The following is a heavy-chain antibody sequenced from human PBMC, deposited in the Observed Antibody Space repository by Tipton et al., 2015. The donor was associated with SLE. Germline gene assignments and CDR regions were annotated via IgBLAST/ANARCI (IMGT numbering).Heavy chain of an antibody. CDR3: ARVRNLGSFFDY. Sequence: SLRLSCAASGFTFSSYDMHWVRQAPGKGLVWVSRINSDGSSTSYADSVKGRFTISRDNAKNTLYLQMNSLRAEDTAVYYCARVRNLGSFFDYWGQGTLVTVSS. J-gene: IGHJ4*02. CDR2: INSDGSST. D-gene: IGHD1-26*01. V-gene: IGHV3-74*01. CDR1: GFTFSSYD.